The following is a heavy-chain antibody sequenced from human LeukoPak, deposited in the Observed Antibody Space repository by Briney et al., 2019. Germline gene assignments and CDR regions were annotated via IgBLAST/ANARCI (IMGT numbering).Heavy chain of an antibody. V-gene: IGHV3-23*01. D-gene: IGHD3-10*01. CDR1: GFTFSSYA. CDR3: AKDLVPREFYYYSGMDV. Sequence: GSLRLSCAASGFTFSSYAMSWVRQAPGKGLEWVSAISGSGGSTYYADSVKGRFTISRDNSKNTLYLQMNSLRAEDTAVYYCAKDLVPREFYYYSGMDVWGQGTTVTVSS. CDR2: ISGSGGST. J-gene: IGHJ6*02.